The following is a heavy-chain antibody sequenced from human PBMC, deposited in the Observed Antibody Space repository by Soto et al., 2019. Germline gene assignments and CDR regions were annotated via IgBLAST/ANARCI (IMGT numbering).Heavy chain of an antibody. V-gene: IGHV1-69*06. Sequence: SVKVSCKASGGTFSSYAISWVRQAPGQGLEWMGGIIPIFGTTNYARRFQGRVTITADKSTSTAYMELRSLRSEDTAVYYCARGTRSGSYYYYGSDSWGNGNTVTVSP. J-gene: IGHJ6*04. CDR3: ARGTRSGSYYYYGSDS. CDR1: GGTFSSYA. D-gene: IGHD1-26*01. CDR2: IIPIFGTT.